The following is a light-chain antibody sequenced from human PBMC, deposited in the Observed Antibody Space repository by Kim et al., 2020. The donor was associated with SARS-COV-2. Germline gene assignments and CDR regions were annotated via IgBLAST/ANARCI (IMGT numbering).Light chain of an antibody. CDR1: QSISSW. J-gene: IGKJ1*01. Sequence: ASVGDRVTITCRASQSISSWLAWYQQKPGKAPKLLIYKASSLESGVPSRFSGSGSGTEFTLTISSLQPDDFATYYCQQYNSYWWTFGQGTKVDIK. V-gene: IGKV1-5*03. CDR3: QQYNSYWWT. CDR2: KAS.